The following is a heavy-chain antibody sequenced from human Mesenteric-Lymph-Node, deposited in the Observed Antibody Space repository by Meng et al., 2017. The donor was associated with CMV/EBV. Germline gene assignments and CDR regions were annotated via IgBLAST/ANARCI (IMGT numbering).Heavy chain of an antibody. J-gene: IGHJ4*02. CDR3: AREGGQWLVSS. Sequence: SCAASGFTFSSYAMSWVRQAPGKGLEWVSAISGSGGSTYYADSVKGRFTISRDNSKNTLYLQMNSLRAEDTAVYYCAREGGQWLVSSWGQGTLVTVSS. CDR2: ISGSGGST. D-gene: IGHD6-19*01. V-gene: IGHV3-23*01. CDR1: GFTFSSYA.